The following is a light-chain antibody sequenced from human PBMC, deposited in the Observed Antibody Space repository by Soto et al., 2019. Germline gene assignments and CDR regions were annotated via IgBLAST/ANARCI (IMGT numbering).Light chain of an antibody. CDR1: SSSIGAGYD. Sequence: QSVLTQPPSVSGAPGQRVTISCTGSSSSIGAGYDVHWYQQLPGTAPKLLIYGKNNRPSGVPDRFSGSKSGTSASLAITGLQAEEEADYYCQSYDNTHYVFRTGTK. CDR3: QSYDNTHYV. J-gene: IGLJ1*01. V-gene: IGLV1-40*01. CDR2: GKN.